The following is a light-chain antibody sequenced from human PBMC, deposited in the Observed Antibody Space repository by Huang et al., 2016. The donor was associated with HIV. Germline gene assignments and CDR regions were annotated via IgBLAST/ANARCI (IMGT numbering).Light chain of an antibody. CDR2: RAS. CDR1: QSVKSN. CDR3: QQYNDWPPWT. Sequence: EIVMTQSPATLSVSPGERATLSCRASQSVKSNLAWYQQQPGQAPRLLIYRASTRATGIPARFSGSGSGTEFTLTISSLQSEDCAVYYCQQYNDWPPWTFGQGTKVEIK. V-gene: IGKV3-15*01. J-gene: IGKJ1*01.